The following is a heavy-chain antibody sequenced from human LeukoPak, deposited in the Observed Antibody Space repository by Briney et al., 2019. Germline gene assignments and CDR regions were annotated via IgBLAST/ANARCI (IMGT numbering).Heavy chain of an antibody. J-gene: IGHJ4*02. D-gene: IGHD6-13*01. CDR3: ASRGQLVPEGFDY. CDR2: ISSSSSYI. V-gene: IGHV3-21*01. Sequence: PGGSLRLSCAASGFTFSDYWMGWVRQAPGKGLEWVSSISSSSSYIYYADSVKGRFTISRDNAKNSLYLQMNSLRAEDTAVYYCASRGQLVPEGFDYWGQGTLVTVSS. CDR1: GFTFSDYW.